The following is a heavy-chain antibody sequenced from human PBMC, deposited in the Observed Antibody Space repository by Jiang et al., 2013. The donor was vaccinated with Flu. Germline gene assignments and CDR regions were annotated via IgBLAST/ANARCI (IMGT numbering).Heavy chain of an antibody. V-gene: IGHV4-38-2*02. CDR1: GYPISGGYF. J-gene: IGHJ5*02. Sequence: GPGLVKPSETLSLTCTVSGYPISGGYFWDWVRQPPGKGLEWIANIYQSGTSYCNPSLKSRVSISVDTSNNEVSLRLSSVTAADTAVYFCARSDTFGRVMQGYFDAWGQGILVTVSS. CDR2: IYQSGTS. CDR3: ARSDTFGRVMQGYFDA. D-gene: IGHD3-16*01.